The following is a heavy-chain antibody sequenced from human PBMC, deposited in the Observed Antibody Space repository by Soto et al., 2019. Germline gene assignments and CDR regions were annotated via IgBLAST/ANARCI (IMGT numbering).Heavy chain of an antibody. CDR1: GGSIISSSYY. J-gene: IGHJ6*03. CDR2: IYYSGST. Sequence: SETLSLTCTVSGGSIISSSYYWGWIRQPPGKGLEWIGSIYYSGSTYYNPSLKSRVTISVDTSKNQSSLKLSSVTAADTAVYYCATTRRGFGEMDYYYYYMDXWGKGTTVTVSS. V-gene: IGHV4-39*01. D-gene: IGHD3-10*01. CDR3: ATTRRGFGEMDYYYYYMDX.